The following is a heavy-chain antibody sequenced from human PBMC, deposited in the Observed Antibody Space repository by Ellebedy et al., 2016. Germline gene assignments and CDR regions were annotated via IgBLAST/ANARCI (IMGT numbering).Heavy chain of an antibody. CDR3: ARALRFLEWSTTWGWFDP. J-gene: IGHJ5*02. Sequence: SETLSLXXTVSGGSISSSSYYWGWIRQPPGKGLEWIGSIYYSGSTNYNPSLKSRVTISVDTSKNQFSLKLSSVTAADTAVYYCARALRFLEWSTTWGWFDPWGQGTLVTVSS. CDR1: GGSISSSSYY. V-gene: IGHV4-39*07. D-gene: IGHD3-3*01. CDR2: IYYSGST.